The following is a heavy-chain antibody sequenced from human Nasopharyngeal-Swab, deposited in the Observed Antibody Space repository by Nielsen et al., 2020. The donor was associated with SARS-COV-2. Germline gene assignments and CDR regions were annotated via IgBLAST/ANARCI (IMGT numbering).Heavy chain of an antibody. V-gene: IGHV4-34*01. Sequence: WIRQPPGKGLEWIGEINHSGSTNYNPSLKSRVTISVDTSKTPFSLKLSSVTAADTAVYYCARGRARITMVRGVKQQHFDYWGQGTLVTVSS. D-gene: IGHD3-10*01. CDR3: ARGRARITMVRGVKQQHFDY. CDR2: INHSGST. J-gene: IGHJ4*02.